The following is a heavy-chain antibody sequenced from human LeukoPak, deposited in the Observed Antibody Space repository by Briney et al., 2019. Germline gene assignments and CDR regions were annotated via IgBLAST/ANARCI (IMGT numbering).Heavy chain of an antibody. D-gene: IGHD3-10*01. J-gene: IGHJ6*02. CDR1: GFTFSSYW. CDR2: INSDGSST. V-gene: IGHV3-74*01. Sequence: GGSLRLSCAASGFTFSSYWMHWVRQAPGKGLGWVSRINSDGSSTSYADSVKGRFTISRDNSKNTLYLQMNSVRAEDTAVYYCASYIGGSGSYYSYYYGMDVWAQGTTVTVSS. CDR3: ASYIGGSGSYYSYYYGMDV.